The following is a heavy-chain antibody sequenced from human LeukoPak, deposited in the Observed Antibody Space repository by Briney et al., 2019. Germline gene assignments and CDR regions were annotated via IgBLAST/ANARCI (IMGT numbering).Heavy chain of an antibody. D-gene: IGHD2-21*02. CDR2: ISSSSNYI. Sequence: PGGSLRLSCAASGFTFSSSDINWVRQAPGKGLEWVSSISSSSNYIYYADSVKGRFTISRDNAKNSLYLQMNSLRAEDTAVYYCARSYCGGDCFFYYYGMDVWGQGTTVTVSS. CDR1: GFTFSSSD. CDR3: ARSYCGGDCFFYYYGMDV. V-gene: IGHV3-21*01. J-gene: IGHJ6*02.